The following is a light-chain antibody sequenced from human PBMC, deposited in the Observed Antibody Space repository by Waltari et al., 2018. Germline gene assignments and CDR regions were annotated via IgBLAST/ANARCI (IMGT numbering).Light chain of an antibody. CDR2: DVS. J-gene: IGLJ3*02. CDR1: SSDFAVFNY. CDR3: SSYTSTWV. V-gene: IGLV2-14*01. Sequence: QSALTQSASVSGSPGQSITISCTGTSSDFAVFNYVPWYQQHPGKAPQLMISDVSKRPSGVSNRFSGSKSGNTASLTISGLQAEDEADYYCSSYTSTWVFGGGTKLTVL.